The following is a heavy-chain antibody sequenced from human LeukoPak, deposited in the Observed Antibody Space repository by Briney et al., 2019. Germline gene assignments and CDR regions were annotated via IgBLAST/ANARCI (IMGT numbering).Heavy chain of an antibody. Sequence: GGSLRLSCAASGFTFSSYWMSWVRQAPGKGLEWVANVKQDGSEKYYVDSVKGRFTISRDNAKNSLYLQMNSLRAEDTAVYYCAREPLRYCSSCEGYFDYWGQGTLVTVSS. J-gene: IGHJ4*02. CDR1: GFTFSSYW. V-gene: IGHV3-7*01. CDR3: AREPLRYCSSCEGYFDY. D-gene: IGHD2-2*01. CDR2: VKQDGSEK.